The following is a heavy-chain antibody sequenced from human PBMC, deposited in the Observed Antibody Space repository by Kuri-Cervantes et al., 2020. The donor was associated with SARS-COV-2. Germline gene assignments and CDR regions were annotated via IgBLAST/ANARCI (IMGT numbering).Heavy chain of an antibody. CDR1: GVSFYSYA. CDR2: ISSSSSYI. Sequence: GGSLRLYCAASGVSFYSYAMNWVRQAPGKGLEWVSSISSSSSYIYYADSVKGRFTISRDNAKNSLYLQMNSLRAEDTAVYYCASLPFNYYDSSGYYGVDYWGQGTLVTVSS. J-gene: IGHJ4*02. CDR3: ASLPFNYYDSSGYYGVDY. D-gene: IGHD3-22*01. V-gene: IGHV3-21*01.